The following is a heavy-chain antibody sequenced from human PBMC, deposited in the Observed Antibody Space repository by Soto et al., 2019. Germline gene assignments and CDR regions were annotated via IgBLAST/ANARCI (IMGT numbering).Heavy chain of an antibody. J-gene: IGHJ3*02. D-gene: IGHD4-17*01. CDR3: ARFDYGGGDGFDI. CDR1: GFTFSSYG. CDR2: IWYDGSNK. Sequence: QVQLVESGGGVVQPGRSLRLSCAASGFTFSSYGMHWVRQAPGKGLEWVAVIWYDGSNKYYADSVKGRFTISRDNSKNTLYLQMNRLGGEDKAVYFWARFDYGGGDGFDIWGQGKNGHRLF. V-gene: IGHV3-33*01.